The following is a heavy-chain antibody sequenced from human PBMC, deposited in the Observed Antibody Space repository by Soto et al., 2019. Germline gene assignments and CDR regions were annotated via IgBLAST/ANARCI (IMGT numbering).Heavy chain of an antibody. Sequence: SETLSLTCAVSGGSISSYYWSWIRQPPGKGLEWIGYIYYSVSTNYNPSLKSRVTISVDTSKNQFSLKVSSVTAADTAVYYCARVGTWTYYYGSGALGGDYWGQGTLVTVSS. D-gene: IGHD3-10*01. V-gene: IGHV4-59*01. CDR3: ARVGTWTYYYGSGALGGDY. CDR2: IYYSVST. CDR1: GGSISSYY. J-gene: IGHJ4*02.